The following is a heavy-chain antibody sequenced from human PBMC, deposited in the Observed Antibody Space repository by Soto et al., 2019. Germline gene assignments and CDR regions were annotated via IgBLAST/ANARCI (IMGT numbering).Heavy chain of an antibody. Sequence: QVQLQQWGAGLLKPSETLSLTCAVYNGSFGGYYWSWIRQPPGKGLEWIGEINRSASTNYNPSLKSRVTISVDTSKNQYSLKVSSVTAADAAVYYCARVVAATSRGWFDPRGQGTLVTVSS. V-gene: IGHV4-34*01. D-gene: IGHD2-15*01. CDR3: ARVVAATSRGWFDP. J-gene: IGHJ5*02. CDR1: NGSFGGYY. CDR2: INRSAST.